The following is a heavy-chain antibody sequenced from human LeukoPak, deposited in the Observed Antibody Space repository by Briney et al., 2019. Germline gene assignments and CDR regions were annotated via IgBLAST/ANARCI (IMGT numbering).Heavy chain of an antibody. V-gene: IGHV1-46*01. Sequence: ASVKVSCNASGYTFTSYYMHWVRQAPGQGLEWMGIINPSGGSTSYAQKFQGRVTMTRDMSTSTVYMELSSLRPEDTAVYYCAKEGDYYGSGSYRDGFDIWGQGTRATVSS. CDR3: AKEGDYYGSGSYRDGFDI. CDR1: GYTFTSYY. D-gene: IGHD3-10*01. J-gene: IGHJ3*02. CDR2: INPSGGST.